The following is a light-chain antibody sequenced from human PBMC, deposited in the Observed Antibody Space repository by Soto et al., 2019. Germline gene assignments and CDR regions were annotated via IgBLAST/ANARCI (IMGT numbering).Light chain of an antibody. CDR1: QSISSY. V-gene: IGKV1-39*01. CDR2: AAS. CDR3: QQGYSTPIT. J-gene: IGKJ5*01. Sequence: DIQMTQSPSSLSASLGDRVAITCRASQSISSYLNWYQQKPGKAPKVLIYAASNLQSGVPSRFSGSGSGTDFALTISSLQPEDFETYYCQQGYSTPITLGQGTRLEI.